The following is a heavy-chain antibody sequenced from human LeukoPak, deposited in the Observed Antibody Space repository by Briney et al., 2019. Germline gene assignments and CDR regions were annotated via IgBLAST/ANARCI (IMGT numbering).Heavy chain of an antibody. Sequence: KVSCKGSGYTFTTYWIGWVRQMPGTGLEWMGIIYPADSDTRYSPSFQGQVTISADKSISTAYLQWSSLKASDTAIYYCARTTAATVDAFDIWGHGTMVTVSS. D-gene: IGHD6-13*01. V-gene: IGHV5-51*01. CDR3: ARTTAATVDAFDI. CDR2: IYPADSDT. J-gene: IGHJ3*02. CDR1: GYTFTTYW.